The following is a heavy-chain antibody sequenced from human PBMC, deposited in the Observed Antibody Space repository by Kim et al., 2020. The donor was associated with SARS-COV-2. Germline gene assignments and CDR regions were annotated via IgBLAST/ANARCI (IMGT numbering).Heavy chain of an antibody. Sequence: GGSLRLSCAASGFTFSSYAMHWVRQAPGKGLEWVAVISYDGSNKYYADSVKGRFTISRDNSKNTLYLQMNSLRAEDTAVYYCARGGYSSSSWSDSYFGM. CDR3: ARGGYSSSSWSDSYFGM. V-gene: IGHV3-30-3*01. D-gene: IGHD6-6*01. CDR2: ISYDGSNK. J-gene: IGHJ6*01. CDR1: GFTFSSYA.